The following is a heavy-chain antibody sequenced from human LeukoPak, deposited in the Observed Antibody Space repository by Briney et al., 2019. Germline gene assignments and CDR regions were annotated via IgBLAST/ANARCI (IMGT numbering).Heavy chain of an antibody. Sequence: SETLSLTCAVYGGSFSGYYWSWIRQPPGKGLEWIGEINHSGSTNYNPSLKSRVTISVDTSKNQFSLKLSSVTAADTAVYYCARRSRRNLDYWGQGTLVTVSS. CDR3: ARRSRRNLDY. CDR2: INHSGST. CDR1: GGSFSGYY. V-gene: IGHV4-34*01. J-gene: IGHJ4*02.